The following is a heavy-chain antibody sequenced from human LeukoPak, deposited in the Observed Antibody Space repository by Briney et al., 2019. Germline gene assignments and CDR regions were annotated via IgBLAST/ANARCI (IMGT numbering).Heavy chain of an antibody. Sequence: SETLSHTCNEPGGSISTYYWNCIWHPARKGLEWIGRMYGGGATRYNPSLGSRVTMSVDTSKNQVSLKLTSVTAADTAVYFCVRDQSGSGGHNNDAFDIWGQGTMVVVSA. CDR1: GGSISTYY. CDR2: MYGGGAT. V-gene: IGHV4-4*07. J-gene: IGHJ3*02. D-gene: IGHD3-16*01. CDR3: VRDQSGSGGHNNDAFDI.